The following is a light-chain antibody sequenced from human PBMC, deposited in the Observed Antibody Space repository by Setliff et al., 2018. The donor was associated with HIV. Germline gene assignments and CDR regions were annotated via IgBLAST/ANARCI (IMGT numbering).Light chain of an antibody. CDR3: ASRTAGSTPYV. Sequence: QSVLTQPASVSGSPGQSVTISCTGTSSDVGYYNRVSWYQQPPGTVPRLMIYEVSSRPSGVPDRFSGSKSGNTASLTISGLQAEDEADYYCASRTAGSTPYVFGTGTKGTVL. CDR2: EVS. CDR1: SSDVGYYNR. J-gene: IGLJ1*01. V-gene: IGLV2-18*02.